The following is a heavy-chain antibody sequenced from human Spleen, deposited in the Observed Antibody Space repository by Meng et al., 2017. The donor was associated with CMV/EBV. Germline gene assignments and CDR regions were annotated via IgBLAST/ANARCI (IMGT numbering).Heavy chain of an antibody. V-gene: IGHV3-7*01. D-gene: IGHD6-19*01. CDR3: ARDSSGWYRDAFDI. Sequence: GESLKISCAASGFTFSSYWMSWVRQAPGKGLEWVANIKQDGSEKYYVDSVKGRFTISRDNAKNSLYLQMNSLRAEDTAVYYCARDSSGWYRDAFDIWGQGTMVTVSS. CDR1: GFTFSSYW. CDR2: IKQDGSEK. J-gene: IGHJ3*02.